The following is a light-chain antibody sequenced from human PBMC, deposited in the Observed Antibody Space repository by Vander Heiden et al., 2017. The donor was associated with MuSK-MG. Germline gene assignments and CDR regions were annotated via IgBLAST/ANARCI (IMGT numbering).Light chain of an antibody. CDR3: ILALQTVIT. CDR2: LGS. CDR1: QSFLHSNGYNY. J-gene: IGKJ5*01. Sequence: IGMTPSPLSLPVTPGGPASTSCRSSQSFLHSNGYNYLDWYLQKPGLSPQLLIYLGSNRASAVPDTFTGSGSGTDFTLKISRVEAEDVGVYYCILALQTVITFGQGTRLEIK. V-gene: IGKV2-28*01.